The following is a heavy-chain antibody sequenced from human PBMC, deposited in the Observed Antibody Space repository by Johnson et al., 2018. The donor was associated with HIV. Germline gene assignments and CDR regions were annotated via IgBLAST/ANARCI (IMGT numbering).Heavy chain of an antibody. CDR3: ARGGGCGGDCYSGYDAFDI. CDR2: ISSDGSKK. CDR1: GFTFSSYP. D-gene: IGHD2-21*01. Sequence: VQLVESGGGVVQPGRSLRLSCAVSGFTFSSYPMHWVRQAPGKWLEWVAVISSDGSKKYYVDSVKGRFTISRDNSKNTLYLQMNSLSAEDTAVYYCARGGGCGGDCYSGYDAFDIWGQGTKVTV. J-gene: IGHJ3*02. V-gene: IGHV3-30*04.